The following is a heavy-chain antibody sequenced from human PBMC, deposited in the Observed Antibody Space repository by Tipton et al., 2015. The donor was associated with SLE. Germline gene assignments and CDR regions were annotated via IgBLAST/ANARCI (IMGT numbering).Heavy chain of an antibody. CDR1: GGSVSSSSYY. D-gene: IGHD6-19*01. V-gene: IGHV4-39*01. CDR2: IYYSGST. Sequence: TLSLTCTVSGGSVSSSSYYWGWIRQPPGRGLEWIGSIYYSGSTYYNPSLKSRVTISVDTSKNQFSLQLSSVTAADTAVYYCATGGVAEHWGQGTLVTVSS. J-gene: IGHJ1*01. CDR3: ATGGVAEH.